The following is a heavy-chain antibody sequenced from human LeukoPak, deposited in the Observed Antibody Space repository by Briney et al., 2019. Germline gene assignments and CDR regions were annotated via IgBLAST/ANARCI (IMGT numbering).Heavy chain of an antibody. D-gene: IGHD3-22*01. J-gene: IGHJ4*02. CDR2: ISYDGSNK. CDR1: GFTFSSYG. CDR3: AKDLRYYDSSALDY. V-gene: IGHV3-30*18. Sequence: GGSLRLPCAASGFTFSSYGMHWVRQAPGKGLEWVAVISYDGSNKYYADSVKGRFTISRDNSKNTLYLQMNSLRAEDTAVYYCAKDLRYYDSSALDYWGQGTLVTVSS.